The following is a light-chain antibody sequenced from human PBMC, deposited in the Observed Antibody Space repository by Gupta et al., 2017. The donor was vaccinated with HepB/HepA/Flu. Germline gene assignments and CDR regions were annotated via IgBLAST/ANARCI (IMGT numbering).Light chain of an antibody. CDR3: CSYAGSYNVV. Sequence: QSALTQPRPVSGSPGQSGTISCTGTSSDVGGYNYVSWYQQHPGKAPKLMIYDVSKRPSGVPDRFSGSKSGNTASLTISGLQAEDEADYYCCSYAGSYNVVFGGGTKLTVL. V-gene: IGLV2-11*01. J-gene: IGLJ2*01. CDR2: DVS. CDR1: SSDVGGYNY.